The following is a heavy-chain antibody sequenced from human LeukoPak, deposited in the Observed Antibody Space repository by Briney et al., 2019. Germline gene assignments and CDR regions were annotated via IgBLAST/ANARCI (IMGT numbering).Heavy chain of an antibody. D-gene: IGHD1-26*01. CDR1: GFTFSSYA. J-gene: IGHJ3*02. CDR3: ARDGGSYLFDI. CDR2: ISYDGSNK. V-gene: IGHV3-30*14. Sequence: PGRSLRLSCAASGFTFSSYAMHWVRQAPGKGLEWVAVISYDGSNKYYADSVKGRFTISRDNSKNTLYLQMNSLRAEDTAVYYCARDGGSYLFDIWGQGTMVTVSS.